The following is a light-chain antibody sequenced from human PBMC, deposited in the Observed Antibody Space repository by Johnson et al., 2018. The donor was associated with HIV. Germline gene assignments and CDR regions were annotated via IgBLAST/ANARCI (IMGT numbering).Light chain of an antibody. V-gene: IGLV1-51*01. J-gene: IGLJ1*01. Sequence: QSVLTQPPSVSAAPGQKVTISCSGSSSNIGNNYVSWYQQLPGTAPKLLIYDNNKRPSGIPDRFSCSKSGTSATLGITGLQTGDEADYYCGTWDSSLSAPRGLGTGTNVTVL. CDR2: DNN. CDR1: SSNIGNNY. CDR3: GTWDSSLSAPRG.